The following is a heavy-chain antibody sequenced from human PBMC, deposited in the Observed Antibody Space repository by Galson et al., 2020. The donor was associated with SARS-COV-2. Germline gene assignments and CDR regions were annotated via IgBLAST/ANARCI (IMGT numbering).Heavy chain of an antibody. CDR2: ISAYNGNT. CDR3: ARDAGNVAVAVRNDY. J-gene: IGHJ4*02. V-gene: IGHV1-18*01. CDR1: GYTFTSYG. D-gene: IGHD6-19*01. Sequence: ASVKVSCKASGYTFTSYGISWVRQAPGQGLEWMGWISAYNGNTNYAQKLQGRVTMTTDTSTSTAYMELRSLRSDDTAVYYCARDAGNVAVAVRNDYWGQGTLVTVSS.